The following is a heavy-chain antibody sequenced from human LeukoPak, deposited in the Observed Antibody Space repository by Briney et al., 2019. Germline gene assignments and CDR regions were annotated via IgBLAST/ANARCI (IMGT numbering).Heavy chain of an antibody. CDR2: IYYSGST. CDR1: GGSISSYY. CDR3: ARDGRESAAGIDY. Sequence: SETLSLTCTVSGGSISSYYWGWIRQPPGKGLEWIGYIYYSGSTNYNPSLRSRVTISVDTSKNQFSLKLSSVTAADTAVYYCARDGRESAAGIDYWGQGTLVTVSS. J-gene: IGHJ4*02. V-gene: IGHV4-59*01. D-gene: IGHD6-13*01.